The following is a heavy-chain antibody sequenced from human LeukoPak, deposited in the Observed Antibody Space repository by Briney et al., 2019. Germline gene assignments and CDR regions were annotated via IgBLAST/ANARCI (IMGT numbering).Heavy chain of an antibody. V-gene: IGHV4-4*02. CDR3: ARAVQLERRWWSDP. Sequence: PSETLSLTCAVSGGSISSSNWWSWVRQPPGKGLEWIGEIYHSGSTNYNPSLKSRVTISVDKSKNQFSLKLSSVTAADTAVYYCARAVQLERRWWSDPWGQGTLVTVSS. J-gene: IGHJ5*02. CDR2: IYHSGST. D-gene: IGHD1-1*01. CDR1: GGSISSSNW.